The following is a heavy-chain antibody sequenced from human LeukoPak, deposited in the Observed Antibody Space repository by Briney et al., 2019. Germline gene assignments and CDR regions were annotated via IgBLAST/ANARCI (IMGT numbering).Heavy chain of an antibody. CDR1: GGSISSGGYY. D-gene: IGHD3-10*01. CDR2: IYYSGST. J-gene: IGHJ4*02. V-gene: IGHV4-31*03. CDR3: ASSMVRGVITYTIFDY. Sequence: PSETLSLTCTVSGGSISSGGYYWSWIRQHPGKGLEWIGYIYYSGSTYYNPSLKSRVTISVDTSKNQFSLKLSSVTAAGTAVYYCASSMVRGVITYTIFDYWGQGTLVTVSS.